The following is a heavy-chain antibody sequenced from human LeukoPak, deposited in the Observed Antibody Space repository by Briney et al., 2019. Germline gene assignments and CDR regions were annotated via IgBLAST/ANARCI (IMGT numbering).Heavy chain of an antibody. CDR2: IYWNDDK. D-gene: IGHD2/OR15-2a*01. Sequence: SGPTLVNPTQTLTLTCTFSGFSLSTSAVGVGWIRQPPGKALECLAVIYWNDDKRYSPSLKGRLTITKDTSKNQVVLTMTNMDPVDTATYYCARQIVTGVQFDYWGQGTLVTLSS. J-gene: IGHJ4*02. CDR3: ARQIVTGVQFDY. CDR1: GFSLSTSAVG. V-gene: IGHV2-5*01.